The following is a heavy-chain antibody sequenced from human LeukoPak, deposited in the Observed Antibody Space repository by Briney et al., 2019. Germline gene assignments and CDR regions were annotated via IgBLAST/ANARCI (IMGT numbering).Heavy chain of an antibody. CDR2: LSEIISGT. V-gene: IGHV3-23*01. D-gene: IGHD6-6*01. CDR3: ARASSSSRPYYFDY. J-gene: IGHJ4*02. CDR1: GFTFSSYD. Sequence: PGGSLRLSCTASGFTFSSYDMSWVRQAPGKALEWVSSLSEIISGTYYADSVKGRFTISRDTSKNTLYLQMNSLRAEDTAIYYCARASSSSRPYYFDYWGQGTLVTVSS.